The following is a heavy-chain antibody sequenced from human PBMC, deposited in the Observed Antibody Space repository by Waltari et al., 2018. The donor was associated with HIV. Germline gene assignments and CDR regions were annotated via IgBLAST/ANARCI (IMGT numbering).Heavy chain of an antibody. D-gene: IGHD3-3*01. CDR3: AKGGSHLTSFEAWFDS. Sequence: EVQLVESGGGLVQPGRSLRLSCAASGFTFDDYPMHWFRKAPGKGLEWVSGLSWNSGSTEYADSVKGRFIISRDNVKNSLYLQMNSLRIEDTAFYYCAKGGSHLTSFEAWFDSWGQGTLVTVSS. J-gene: IGHJ5*01. CDR1: GFTFDDYP. V-gene: IGHV3-9*01. CDR2: LSWNSGST.